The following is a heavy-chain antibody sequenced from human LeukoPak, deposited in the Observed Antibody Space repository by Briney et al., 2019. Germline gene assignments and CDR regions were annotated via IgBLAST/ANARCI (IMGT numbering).Heavy chain of an antibody. CDR1: GFTFSSYA. D-gene: IGHD6-19*01. J-gene: IGHJ5*02. CDR2: ISGSGGST. V-gene: IGHV3-23*01. Sequence: GGSLRLSCAASGFTFSSYAMSWVRQAPGKGLEWVSAISGSGGSTYYADSVKGRFTISRDNSKNTLYLQMNSLRAEDTAVYYCAKSLGQWLVRNWFDPWGQGTLVTVSS. CDR3: AKSLGQWLVRNWFDP.